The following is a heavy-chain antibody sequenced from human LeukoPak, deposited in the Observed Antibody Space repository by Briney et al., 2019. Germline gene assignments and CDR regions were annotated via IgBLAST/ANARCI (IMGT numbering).Heavy chain of an antibody. V-gene: IGHV3-21*01. CDR1: GFTFKSYT. CDR3: ARVYGFDFWSGYYAI. J-gene: IGHJ4*02. CDR2: ISSSSSYI. D-gene: IGHD3-3*01. Sequence: GGSLRLSCAASGFTFKSYTMNWVRQAPGKGLEWVSSISSSSSYINYADSVKGRFTVSRDNAKNSLYLQMNSLRAEVAAVYFCARVYGFDFWSGYYAIWGQGTLVTVSS.